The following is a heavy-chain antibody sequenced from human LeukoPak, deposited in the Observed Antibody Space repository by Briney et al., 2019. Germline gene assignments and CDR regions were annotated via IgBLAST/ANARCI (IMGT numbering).Heavy chain of an antibody. CDR1: GFSFSTYG. D-gene: IGHD4-17*01. V-gene: IGHV3-30*18. J-gene: IGHJ4*02. CDR3: AKDGIDYGDYAYYFDF. Sequence: GGSLRLSCAASGFSFSTYGMHWARQAPGKGLEWVATISYDGSNKYCGDSMKGRFTISRDNSKNTLYLQMNSLRAEDTAVYYCAKDGIDYGDYAYYFDFWGQGTLVTVSS. CDR2: ISYDGSNK.